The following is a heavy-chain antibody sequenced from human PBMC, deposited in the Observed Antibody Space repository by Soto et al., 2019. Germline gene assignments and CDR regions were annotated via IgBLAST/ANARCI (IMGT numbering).Heavy chain of an antibody. Sequence: GGSLRLSCAASGFTFSSYSMNWVRQAPGKGLEWVSSISSSSSYIYYADSVKGRFTISRDNAKNSLYLQMNSLRAEDTAVYYCARDPSWTAAAGPKQKNWFDPWGQGTLVTVSS. D-gene: IGHD6-13*01. V-gene: IGHV3-21*01. CDR2: ISSSSSYI. J-gene: IGHJ5*02. CDR1: GFTFSSYS. CDR3: ARDPSWTAAAGPKQKNWFDP.